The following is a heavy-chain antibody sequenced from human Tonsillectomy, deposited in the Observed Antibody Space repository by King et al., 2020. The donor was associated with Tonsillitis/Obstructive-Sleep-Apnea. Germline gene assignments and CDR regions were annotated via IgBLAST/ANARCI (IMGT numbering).Heavy chain of an antibody. CDR3: AKDHILDF. CDR2: FGGSRGST. J-gene: IGHJ4*02. CDR1: GFTFSNYA. V-gene: IGHV3-23*04. D-gene: IGHD2-21*01. Sequence: VQLVESGGGLVQPGGSLRLSCVASGFTFSNYALSWVRQAPGKGLEWVSGFGGSRGSTYYADSVKGRFAISRDDSRNTLYLQMNSLRAEDTAVYYCAKDHILDFWGRGTLVTVSS.